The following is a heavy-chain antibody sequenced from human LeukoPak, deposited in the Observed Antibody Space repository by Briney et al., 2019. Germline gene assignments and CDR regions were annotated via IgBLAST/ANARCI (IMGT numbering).Heavy chain of an antibody. CDR1: GFTFSSYA. Sequence: GGFLRLSCAASGFTFSSYAMHWVRQAPGKGLQWVAVISYHGSNKYYADSVKGRFTISRDNSKNTLYLQMDGLRDEDTAVYYCARADRDYVGNANGPHWYFDLWGRGTLVTVSS. D-gene: IGHD4-23*01. J-gene: IGHJ2*01. CDR2: ISYHGSNK. CDR3: ARADRDYVGNANGPHWYFDL. V-gene: IGHV3-30-3*01.